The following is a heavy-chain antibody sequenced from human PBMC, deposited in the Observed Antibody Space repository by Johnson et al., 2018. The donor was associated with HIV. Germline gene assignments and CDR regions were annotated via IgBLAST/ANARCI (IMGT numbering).Heavy chain of an antibody. CDR3: VRDRGSGWDDAFDI. CDR2: ISGSGGGA. CDR1: GFTFSSYA. J-gene: IGHJ3*02. V-gene: IGHV3-23*04. D-gene: IGHD6-19*01. Sequence: EVQLVESGGGLVQPGGSLRLSCAASGFTFSSYALNWVRQAPGKGLEWVSSISGSGGGAYYADSVQGRFTISRDNSKHTLYLQMNSLRAEDTAVYYCVRDRGSGWDDAFDIWGQGTMVTVSS.